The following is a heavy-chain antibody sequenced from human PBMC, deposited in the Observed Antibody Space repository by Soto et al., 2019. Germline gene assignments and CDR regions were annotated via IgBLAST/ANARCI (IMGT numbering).Heavy chain of an antibody. CDR3: ATDGELRWSTGFDF. J-gene: IGHJ4*02. CDR1: GFTFSRYG. V-gene: IGHV3-30*03. D-gene: IGHD1-7*01. CDR2: ISYDGNDK. Sequence: SLRLSCAASGFTFSRYGMHWVRQAPGKGLDWVAVISYDGNDKFYSDSVKGRFTISRDNSNNTLHLQMNSLRAEDTAVYFCATDGELRWSTGFDFWGQGTLVTVSS.